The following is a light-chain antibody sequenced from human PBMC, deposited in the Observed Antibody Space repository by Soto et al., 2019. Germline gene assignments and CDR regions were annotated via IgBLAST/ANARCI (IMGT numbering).Light chain of an antibody. V-gene: IGLV1-40*01. CDR1: SSNIGAGYD. CDR3: QSFDSSLSGDVV. J-gene: IGLJ2*01. CDR2: RNT. Sequence: QSVLTQPPSVSGAPGQRVSISCTGSSSNIGAGYDVHWYQQLPGTAPKLLIYRNTNRPSGVPDRFSGSKSGTSASLAISGLQADDEADYYCQSFDSSLSGDVVFGGGTKLTVL.